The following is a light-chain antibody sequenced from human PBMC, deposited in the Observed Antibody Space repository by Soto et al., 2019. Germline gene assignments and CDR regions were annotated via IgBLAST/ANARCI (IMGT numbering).Light chain of an antibody. V-gene: IGKV1-5*03. CDR1: QTISSW. CDR3: QHYNSYSEA. Sequence: DIQMSQSPSTLSVSVGYIVTIXXRASQTISSWLAWYQQKPGKAPKLLIYKASTLKSGVPSRFSGSGSGTEFTLTISSLQPDDFATYYCQHYNSYSEAFGQGTKVDI. CDR2: KAS. J-gene: IGKJ1*01.